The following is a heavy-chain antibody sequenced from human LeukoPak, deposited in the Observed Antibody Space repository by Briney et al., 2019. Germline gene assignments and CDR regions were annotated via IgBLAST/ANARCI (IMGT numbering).Heavy chain of an antibody. J-gene: IGHJ5*02. Sequence: GASVKVSCKASGYTFTGYYMHWVRQAPGQGLEWMGWINPNSGGTNYAQKFQGRVTMTRDTSFSTAYMELSRLRSDDTAVYYCARDYGDYAGLWFDPWGQGTLVTVSS. CDR1: GYTFTGYY. CDR2: INPNSGGT. CDR3: ARDYGDYAGLWFDP. D-gene: IGHD4-17*01. V-gene: IGHV1-2*02.